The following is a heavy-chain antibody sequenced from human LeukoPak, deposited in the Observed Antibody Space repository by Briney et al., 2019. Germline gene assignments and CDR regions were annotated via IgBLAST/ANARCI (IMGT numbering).Heavy chain of an antibody. Sequence: SETLSLTCTVSGGSISSYYWSWIRQPPGKGLEWIGYIYYSGSTNYNPSLKSRVTISVDTSKNQFSLRLSSVTAADTAVYYCARSTAMFYYYMDVWGKGTTVTVSS. CDR2: IYYSGST. CDR3: ARSTAMFYYYMDV. J-gene: IGHJ6*03. D-gene: IGHD5-18*01. CDR1: GGSISSYY. V-gene: IGHV4-59*12.